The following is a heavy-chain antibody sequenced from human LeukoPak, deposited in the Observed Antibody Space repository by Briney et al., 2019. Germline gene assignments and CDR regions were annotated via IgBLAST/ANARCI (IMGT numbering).Heavy chain of an antibody. V-gene: IGHV4-30-4*01. CDR2: ISYSGST. J-gene: IGHJ4*02. CDR1: GGSISSSNW. Sequence: SGTLSLTCAVSGGSISSSNWWSWIRQPPGKGLEWIGYISYSGSTYYSPSLKSRVTISVDTSKNQFSLKLSSVTAADTAVYYCARESLGYYDSSGYYDYWGQGTLVTVSS. D-gene: IGHD3-22*01. CDR3: ARESLGYYDSSGYYDY.